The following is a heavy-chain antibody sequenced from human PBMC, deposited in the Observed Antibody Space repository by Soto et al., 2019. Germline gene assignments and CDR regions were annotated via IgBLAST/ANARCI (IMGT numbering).Heavy chain of an antibody. D-gene: IGHD3-3*01. CDR2: IDSRIDI. CDR3: ARCLWSGPSSLYYDYGMDV. V-gene: IGHV3-21*01. Sequence: PRGSLRLSCAASGFTFSRYSMHWVRQAAGKGPEWVSSIDSRIDIYYAGSVTGRFTISRDNAKNSLYLQMNSLRAEDTAVYYCARCLWSGPSSLYYDYGMDVWGQGTTVTVSS. J-gene: IGHJ6*02. CDR1: GFTFSRYS.